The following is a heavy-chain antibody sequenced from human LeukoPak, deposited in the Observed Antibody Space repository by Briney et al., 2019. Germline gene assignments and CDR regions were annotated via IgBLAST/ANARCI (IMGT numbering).Heavy chain of an antibody. J-gene: IGHJ4*02. CDR1: GFTFSSFA. V-gene: IGHV3-23*01. CDR3: AKAYGSGWYYFDY. D-gene: IGHD6-19*01. CDR2: ISTSGDST. Sequence: GGSLRLSCAASGFTFSSFAMSWVRQAPGKGLEWVSAISTSGDSTNYANSVKGRFTISRDNSKGTLYVQMNSLRAEDTAVYYCAKAYGSGWYYFDYWGQGTLVTVSS.